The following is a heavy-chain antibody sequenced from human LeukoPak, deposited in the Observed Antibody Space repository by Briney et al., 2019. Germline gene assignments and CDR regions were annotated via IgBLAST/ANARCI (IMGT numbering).Heavy chain of an antibody. J-gene: IGHJ6*03. V-gene: IGHV4-59*01. CDR1: GGSISSYY. Sequence: SETLSLTCTVSGGSISSYYWSWIRQPPGKGLEWIGYIYYSGSTNYNPSLKSRVTISVDTSKNQFSLKLSSVTAADTAVYYCARRDYYHYYMDVWGKGTTVTVSS. CDR2: IYYSGST. CDR3: ARRDYYHYYMDV.